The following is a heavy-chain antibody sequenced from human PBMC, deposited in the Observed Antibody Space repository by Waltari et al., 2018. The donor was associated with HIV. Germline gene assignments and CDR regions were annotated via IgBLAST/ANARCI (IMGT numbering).Heavy chain of an antibody. Sequence: QVYLMESGGGVVQPGGSLKLSCAASGFTFSGYGMHWVRQAPGKGLEWVAVILSDGYNKFYADSVRGRFTFSRDNSKYTLSLQMNSLRAEDTALYYCVKERGPFNGFDIWGQGTMVTVSS. J-gene: IGHJ3*02. CDR3: VKERGPFNGFDI. CDR2: ILSDGYNK. CDR1: GFTFSGYG. D-gene: IGHD3-16*01. V-gene: IGHV3-33*06.